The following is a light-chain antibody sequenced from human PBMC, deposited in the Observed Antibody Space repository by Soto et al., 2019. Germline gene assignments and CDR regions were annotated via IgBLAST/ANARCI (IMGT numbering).Light chain of an antibody. CDR2: GAS. V-gene: IGKV3-11*01. Sequence: EIVMTQSPATLSVSPGERVTLSCRASQSVSSNLAWYQQKVGQAPRLLIYGASTRATGIPARFSGSGSGTDFTLTISSLEPEDFAVYYCQQRSNWPWTFGQGTKVDIK. CDR3: QQRSNWPWT. J-gene: IGKJ1*01. CDR1: QSVSSN.